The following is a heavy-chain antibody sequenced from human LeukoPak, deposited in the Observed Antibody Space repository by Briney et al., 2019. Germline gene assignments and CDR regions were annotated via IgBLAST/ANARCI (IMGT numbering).Heavy chain of an antibody. CDR1: GFTFPNAW. CDR3: TTVGYYYDSSGYKTPDY. Sequence: PGGSLRLSCAASGFTFPNAWISWLRQAPGKGLEWVGHIKSRTDGGTTDYAAPVKGRFTISRDDSKNTLYLQMNSLKTEDTAVYYCTTVGYYYDSSGYKTPDYWGQGTLVTVSS. V-gene: IGHV3-15*01. D-gene: IGHD3-22*01. CDR2: IKSRTDGGTT. J-gene: IGHJ4*02.